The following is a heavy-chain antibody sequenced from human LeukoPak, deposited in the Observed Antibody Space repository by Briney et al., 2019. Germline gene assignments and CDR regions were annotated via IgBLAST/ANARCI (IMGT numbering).Heavy chain of an antibody. J-gene: IGHJ5*02. CDR2: IRSKAYGGTT. CDR3: TRAAAGTMVGWFDP. V-gene: IGHV3-49*04. D-gene: IGHD6-13*01. CDR1: GFTFGDYA. Sequence: PGGSLRLSCTASGFTFGDYAMSWVRQAPGKGLEWVGFIRSKAYGGTTEYAASVKGRFTISRDDSKSIAYLQMNSLKTEDTAVYYRTRAAAGTMVGWFDPWGQGTLVTVSS.